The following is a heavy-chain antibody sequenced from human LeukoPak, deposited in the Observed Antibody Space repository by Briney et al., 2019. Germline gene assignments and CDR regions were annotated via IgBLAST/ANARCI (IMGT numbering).Heavy chain of an antibody. CDR3: AREDSSGYYGYYYYGMDV. J-gene: IGHJ6*02. CDR2: ISSSSSYI. Sequence: GGSLRLSCAASGFTFSSYSMNWVRQAPGKGLEWVSSISSSSSYIYYADSVKGRFAISRDNAKNSLYPQMNSLRAEDTAVYYCAREDSSGYYGYYYYGMDVWGQGTTVTVSS. V-gene: IGHV3-21*01. D-gene: IGHD3-22*01. CDR1: GFTFSSYS.